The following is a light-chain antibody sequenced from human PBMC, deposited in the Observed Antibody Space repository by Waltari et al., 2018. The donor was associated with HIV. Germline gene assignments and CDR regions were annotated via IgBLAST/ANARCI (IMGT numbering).Light chain of an antibody. CDR2: AST. CDR1: RSNIGAPYD. CDR3: QAWDSSTVV. Sequence: QSVLTQPPSVSGAPGQRVTISCSGSRSNIGAPYDVHWYQQLPGVAPKLLIYASTKRPSGVPERFSGSNSGNTATLTISGTQAMDEADYYCQAWDSSTVVFGGGTKLTVL. J-gene: IGLJ2*01. V-gene: IGLV1-40*01.